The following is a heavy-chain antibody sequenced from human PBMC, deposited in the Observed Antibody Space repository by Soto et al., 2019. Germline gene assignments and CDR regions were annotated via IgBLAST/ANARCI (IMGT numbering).Heavy chain of an antibody. J-gene: IGHJ4*02. CDR2: IRSNTDGGTV. CDR1: GFTFNNAW. CDR3: ATDLKTGTERGKFDY. D-gene: IGHD1-1*01. V-gene: IGHV3-15*01. Sequence: GGSLRLSCASSGFTFNNAWMSWVRQAPGKGLEWVGRIRSNTDGGTVDYAAPVNGRFTISRDDSKNTVYLQMNSLKTEDTAVYYCATDLKTGTERGKFDYWGQGTLVTVS.